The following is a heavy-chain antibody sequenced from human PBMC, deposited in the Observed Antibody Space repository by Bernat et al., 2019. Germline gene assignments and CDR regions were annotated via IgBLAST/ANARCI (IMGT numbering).Heavy chain of an antibody. CDR3: ARGSGIGSGWYFDY. CDR1: GFTFSSYG. CDR2: IWYDGSNK. V-gene: IGHV3-33*01. J-gene: IGHJ4*02. Sequence: QVQLVESGGGVVQPGRSLRLSCAASGFTFSSYGMHWVRQAPGKGLEWVAVIWYDGSNKYYADSVKGRFTISRDNSKNTLYLQMNSLRAEDTAVYDCARGSGIGSGWYFDYWGQGTLVTVSS. D-gene: IGHD6-19*01.